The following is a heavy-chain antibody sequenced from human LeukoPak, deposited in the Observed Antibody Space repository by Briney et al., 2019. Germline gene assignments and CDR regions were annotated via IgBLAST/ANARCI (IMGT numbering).Heavy chain of an antibody. CDR2: ISYDGSNK. CDR1: GFTFSSYG. CDR3: ANWEGSYPFDY. Sequence: GGSLRLSCAASGFTFSSYGMHWVRQAPGKGLEWVAVISYDGSNKYYADSVKGRFTISRDNSKNTLYLQMNSLRAEDTAVYYCANWEGSYPFDYWGQGTLVTVSS. J-gene: IGHJ4*02. V-gene: IGHV3-30*18. D-gene: IGHD1-26*01.